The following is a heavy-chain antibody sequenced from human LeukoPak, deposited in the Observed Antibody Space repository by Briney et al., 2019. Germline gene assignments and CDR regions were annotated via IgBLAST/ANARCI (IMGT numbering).Heavy chain of an antibody. Sequence: SETLSLTCTVSGGSISSYYWSWIRQPPGKGLEWIGYIYSSGSTNYSPSLKSRVTISVDTSKNQFSLKLYSVTAADTAVYYCVRRYSGYGNAFDIWGQGTMVTVSS. CDR2: IYSSGST. CDR3: VRRYSGYGNAFDI. D-gene: IGHD5-12*01. CDR1: GGSISSYY. V-gene: IGHV4-59*08. J-gene: IGHJ3*02.